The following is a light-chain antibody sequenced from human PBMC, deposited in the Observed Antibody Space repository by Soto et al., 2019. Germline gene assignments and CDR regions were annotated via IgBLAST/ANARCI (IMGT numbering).Light chain of an antibody. CDR2: XAS. CDR3: QQRSNWPPGRLS. J-gene: IGKJ4*01. CDR1: QSVSSSY. V-gene: IGKV3D-20*02. Sequence: EIVLTQSPGTLSLSPGERATLSCRASQSVSSSYLAWYQQKPGQAPRLLIYXASARDTGIPARFSGSGSGTDFTLTISSLQSEDFAVYYCQQRSNWPPGRLSFGGGTKVDIK.